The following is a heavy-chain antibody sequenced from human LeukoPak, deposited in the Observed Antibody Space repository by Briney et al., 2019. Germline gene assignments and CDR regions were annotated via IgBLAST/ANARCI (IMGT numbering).Heavy chain of an antibody. J-gene: IGHJ6*02. CDR1: GYTFTELS. V-gene: IGHV1-24*01. CDR2: FDPEDGET. Sequence: ASVKVSCKVSGYTFTELSMHWVRQAPGKGLEWMGGFDPEDGETIYAQKFQGRVTMTEDTSTDTAYMELSSLRSEDTAVYYCATDSSRRYYYYGMDVWGQGTTVTVSS. CDR3: ATDSSRRYYYYGMDV. D-gene: IGHD2-15*01.